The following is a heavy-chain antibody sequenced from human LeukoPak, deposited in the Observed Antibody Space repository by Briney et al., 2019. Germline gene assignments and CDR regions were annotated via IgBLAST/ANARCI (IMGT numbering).Heavy chain of an antibody. Sequence: PGGSLRLSCAASGFTFSSYGLNWVRQAPGEGLEWVSYVSPTSTTRYYADSVKGRFTISRDNAKNSLYLQMNSLRAEDTAVYYCAREHTPYGSGCTAAYWGQGTLVTVSS. D-gene: IGHD6-19*01. CDR3: AREHTPYGSGCTAAY. V-gene: IGHV3-48*01. CDR2: VSPTSTTR. CDR1: GFTFSSYG. J-gene: IGHJ4*02.